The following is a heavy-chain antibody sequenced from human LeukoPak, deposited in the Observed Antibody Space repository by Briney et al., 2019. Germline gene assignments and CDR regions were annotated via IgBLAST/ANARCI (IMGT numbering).Heavy chain of an antibody. D-gene: IGHD2-2*01. J-gene: IGHJ4*02. Sequence: GGSLRLSCAASGFTFSSYEMNWVRQAPGKGPEWVSYISSSGSTIYYADSVKGRFTISRDNAKNSLYLQMNSLRAEDAAVYYCATPDLWYCSSTSCRRGGYWGQGTLVTVSS. CDR2: ISSSGSTI. V-gene: IGHV3-48*03. CDR3: ATPDLWYCSSTSCRRGGY. CDR1: GFTFSSYE.